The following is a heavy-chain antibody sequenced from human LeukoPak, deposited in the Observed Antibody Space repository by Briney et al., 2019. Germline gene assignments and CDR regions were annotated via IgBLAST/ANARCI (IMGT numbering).Heavy chain of an antibody. J-gene: IGHJ4*02. CDR3: AKLPHCSGGSCYENFDY. Sequence: GGSLRLSCAASGFTFSSYAMHWVRQAPGKGLEWVAVISYDGSNKYYADSVKGRFTISRDNSKNTLYLQMNSLRAEDTAVYYCAKLPHCSGGSCYENFDYWGQGTLVTVSS. D-gene: IGHD2-15*01. CDR2: ISYDGSNK. V-gene: IGHV3-30*18. CDR1: GFTFSSYA.